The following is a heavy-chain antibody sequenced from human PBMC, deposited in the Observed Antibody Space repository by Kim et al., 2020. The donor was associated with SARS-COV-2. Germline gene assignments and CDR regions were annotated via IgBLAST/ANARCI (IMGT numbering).Heavy chain of an antibody. CDR3: ARDRVSDY. CDR2: GSEK. V-gene: IGHV3-7*01. J-gene: IGHJ4*02. Sequence: GSEKYYGDSGKGRFTISRDNAKNSLYLQMNSLRAEDTAVYYCARDRVSDYWGQGTLVTVSS.